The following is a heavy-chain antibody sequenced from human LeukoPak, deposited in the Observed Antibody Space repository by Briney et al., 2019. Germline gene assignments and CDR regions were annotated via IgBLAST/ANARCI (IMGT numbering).Heavy chain of an antibody. V-gene: IGHV3-23*01. D-gene: IGHD6-13*01. CDR2: ISGSGETT. Sequence: GGSLRLSCAASGFTFRAHAMTWVRQAPGKGLEWVSGISGSGETTYYADSVRGRFTVSRDNSKNTLYLQMNSLRAEDTAVYYCARAGSSWYSHFDYWGQGTLVTVSS. J-gene: IGHJ4*02. CDR3: ARAGSSWYSHFDY. CDR1: GFTFRAHA.